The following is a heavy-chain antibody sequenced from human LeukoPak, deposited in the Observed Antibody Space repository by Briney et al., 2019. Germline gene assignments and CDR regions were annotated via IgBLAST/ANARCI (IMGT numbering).Heavy chain of an antibody. CDR3: ARDTHSPFTFFDSSGYYPLGAFDI. CDR1: GGTFSSYA. J-gene: IGHJ3*02. V-gene: IGHV1-69*04. Sequence: GASVKVSCKASGGTFSSYAISWVRQAPGQGLEWMGRIIPILGIANYAQKFQGRVTITADKSTSTAYMELSSLRSEDTAVYYCARDTHSPFTFFDSSGYYPLGAFDIWGQGTMVTVSS. CDR2: IIPILGIA. D-gene: IGHD3-22*01.